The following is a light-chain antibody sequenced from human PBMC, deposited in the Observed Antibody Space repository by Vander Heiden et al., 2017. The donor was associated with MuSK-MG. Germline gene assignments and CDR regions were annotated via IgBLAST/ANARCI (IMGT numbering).Light chain of an antibody. J-gene: IGKJ2*01. CDR1: QSVSSY. V-gene: IGKV3-11*01. Sequence: EIVLTQSPATLSLSPGERATLSCRASQSVSSYLAWYQQKPGQAPRLLIYDASNRATGIPARFSGRGSGTDFTLTISSLEPEDFAVYYCQQRSNWPPVYTFGQGTKLXIK. CDR3: QQRSNWPPVYT. CDR2: DAS.